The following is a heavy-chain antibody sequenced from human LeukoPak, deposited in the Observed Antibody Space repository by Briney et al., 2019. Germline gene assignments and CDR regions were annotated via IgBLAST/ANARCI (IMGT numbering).Heavy chain of an antibody. J-gene: IGHJ4*02. D-gene: IGHD3-22*01. CDR3: AKRDSSGYYYSIDY. CDR2: ISGSGGST. CDR1: GFTFSSYA. V-gene: IGHV3-23*01. Sequence: GGSLRLSCAASGFTFSSYAMSWVRQAPGKGLEWVSAISGSGGSTYYADSVKGRFTISRDNSKNTLYLQMNSLRAEDTAVYYCAKRDSSGYYYSIDYWGQRTLVTVSS.